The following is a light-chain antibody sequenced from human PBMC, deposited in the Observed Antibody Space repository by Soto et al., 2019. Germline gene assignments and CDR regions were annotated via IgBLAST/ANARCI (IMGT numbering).Light chain of an antibody. CDR3: QQSYSSPRT. CDR1: QSISTY. Sequence: DIQMTQSPSSLSASVGDRVTITCRASQSISTYLNWYQQKPGKVPKLLIYAASSLQSVVPSRFSSSGSGTDFSLTISSLQPEDFATYYCQQSYSSPRTFGQGTKLEIK. J-gene: IGKJ2*02. V-gene: IGKV1-39*01. CDR2: AAS.